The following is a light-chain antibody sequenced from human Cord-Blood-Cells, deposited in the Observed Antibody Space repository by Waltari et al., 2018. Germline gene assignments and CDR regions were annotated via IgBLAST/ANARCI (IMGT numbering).Light chain of an antibody. Sequence: DIQMTQSPSTLSASVGDSVTITCRASQSISSWLAWYQQKPGKAPKLLIYDASSLESGVPSRFSGSGSGTEFTLTISSLQPDDFATYYYQQYNSYSGTFGQGTKLEIK. J-gene: IGKJ2*01. CDR1: QSISSW. V-gene: IGKV1-5*01. CDR2: DAS. CDR3: QQYNSYSGT.